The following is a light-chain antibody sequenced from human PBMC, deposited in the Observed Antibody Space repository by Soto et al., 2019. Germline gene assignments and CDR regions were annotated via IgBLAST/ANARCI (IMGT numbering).Light chain of an antibody. CDR2: GAS. CDR3: QQYGGSRGT. V-gene: IGKV3-20*01. J-gene: IGKJ1*01. CDR1: QSFGSSY. Sequence: EIVLTQSPGTLSLFPGERATLSCRASQSFGSSYLAWYQQKPGQAPRLLIYGASSRATGIPDRFSGSGSGTDFTLTISRLEPEDFAVYYCQQYGGSRGTFGQGTKVEIK.